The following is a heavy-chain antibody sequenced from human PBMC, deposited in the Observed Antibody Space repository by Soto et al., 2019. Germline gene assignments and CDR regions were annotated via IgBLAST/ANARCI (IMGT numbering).Heavy chain of an antibody. D-gene: IGHD3-9*01. Sequence: RLSCTASEFSFSSYAMHWIRQSPGKGLEWVAVISFNGNSLHYADSVKDRFTISRDNSKSTLYLQMNNMRTEDTAVYYCARTFDTITYYFDYWGKGTLVTVSS. CDR2: ISFNGNSL. CDR1: EFSFSSYA. V-gene: IGHV3-30-3*01. J-gene: IGHJ4*02. CDR3: ARTFDTITYYFDY.